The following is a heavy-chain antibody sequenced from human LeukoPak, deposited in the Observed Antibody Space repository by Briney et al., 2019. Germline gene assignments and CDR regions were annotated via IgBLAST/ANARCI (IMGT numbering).Heavy chain of an antibody. CDR2: IYYSGST. Sequence: SETLSLTCTVSGGSISGSSYYWGWIRQPPGKVLAWIGSIYYSGSTYYNPSLKSRVTISVDTSKNQFSLKLSSVTAADTAVYYCARYSSSWYEYYFDYWGQGTLVTVSS. CDR1: GGSISGSSYY. CDR3: ARYSSSWYEYYFDY. D-gene: IGHD6-13*01. J-gene: IGHJ4*02. V-gene: IGHV4-39*07.